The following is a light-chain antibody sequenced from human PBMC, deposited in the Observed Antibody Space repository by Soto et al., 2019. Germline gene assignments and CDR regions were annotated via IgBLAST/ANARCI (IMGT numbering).Light chain of an antibody. J-gene: IGLJ2*01. CDR2: EVS. V-gene: IGLV2-8*01. CDR1: SSDVGGYNC. Sequence: QSALTQPPSASGSPGQSVTISCTGTSSDVGGYNCVSWYQQHPGKAPKLMIYEVSKRHSGVPDRFSGSKSGNTASLTVSGLQAEDECDYYCSAYAGSNIPVVFGGGTQLTVL. CDR3: SAYAGSNIPVV.